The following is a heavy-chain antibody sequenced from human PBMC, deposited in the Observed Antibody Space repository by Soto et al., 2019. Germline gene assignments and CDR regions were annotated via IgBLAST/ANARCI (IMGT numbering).Heavy chain of an antibody. CDR3: AKAQSSITSDFDI. CDR1: GFTFDDYA. CDR2: ISWNSGSI. Sequence: GGSLRLSCAASGFTFDDYAMHWVRQAPGKGLEWVSGISWNSGSIGYADSVKGRFTISRDNAKNSLYLQMNSLRAEDTALYYCAKAQSSITSDFDIWGQGTMVTVSS. J-gene: IGHJ3*02. V-gene: IGHV3-9*01. D-gene: IGHD1-20*01.